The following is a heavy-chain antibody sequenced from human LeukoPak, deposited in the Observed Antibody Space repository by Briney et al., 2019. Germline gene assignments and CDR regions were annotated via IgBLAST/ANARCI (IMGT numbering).Heavy chain of an antibody. CDR1: GFIFSNYV. CDR2: ISYDGSNK. V-gene: IGHV3-30-3*01. Sequence: GGSLRLSCAASGFIFSNYVMHWVRQPPGKGLEWVAVISYDGSNKYYADSVKGRFTISRDNAKNSLYLQMNSLRDEDTAVYYCARDLFTYSSSWYVPYDYWGQGTLVTVSS. D-gene: IGHD6-13*01. CDR3: ARDLFTYSSSWYVPYDY. J-gene: IGHJ4*02.